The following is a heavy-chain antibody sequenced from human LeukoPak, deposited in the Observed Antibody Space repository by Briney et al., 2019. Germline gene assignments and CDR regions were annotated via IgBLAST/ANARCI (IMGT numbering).Heavy chain of an antibody. CDR1: GGSISSYY. CDR2: IYYSGST. J-gene: IGHJ3*02. CDR3: ARTRRKGVTAAAGTGAFDI. Sequence: SETLSLTCTVSGGSISSYYWSWIRQPPGKGLEWIGYIYYSGSTNYNPSLKSRVTISVDTSKNQFSLKLSSVTAADTAEYYCARTRRKGVTAAAGTGAFDIWGQGTMVTVSS. D-gene: IGHD6-13*01. V-gene: IGHV4-59*01.